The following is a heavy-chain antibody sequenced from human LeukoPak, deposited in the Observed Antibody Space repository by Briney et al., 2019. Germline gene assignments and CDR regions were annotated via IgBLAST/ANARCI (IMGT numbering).Heavy chain of an antibody. CDR1: GFTFSSYS. J-gene: IGHJ5*02. Sequence: PGGSLRLSCAASGFTFSSYSMTWVRQAPGKGLEWVSFISSGGSYIYYADSVKGRFTISRDNAKNSLYLQMNSLRAEDTAVYYCARDGYSGTPDWFDPWGQGTLVTVSS. D-gene: IGHD5-12*01. CDR3: ARDGYSGTPDWFDP. V-gene: IGHV3-21*01. CDR2: ISSGGSYI.